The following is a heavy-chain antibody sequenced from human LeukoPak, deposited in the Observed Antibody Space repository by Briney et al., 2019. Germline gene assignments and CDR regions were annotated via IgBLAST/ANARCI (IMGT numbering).Heavy chain of an antibody. CDR3: ARADIYYYDSSGYPFFDY. CDR2: ISSSSSTI. V-gene: IGHV3-48*01. CDR1: GFTFSSYS. Sequence: GGSLRLSCAASGFTFSSYSMNWVRQAPGKGLEWVSYISSSSSTIYYADSVKGRFTISRDNAKNSLYLQMNSLRAEDTAVYYCARADIYYYDSSGYPFFDYWGQGTLVTVSS. D-gene: IGHD3-22*01. J-gene: IGHJ4*02.